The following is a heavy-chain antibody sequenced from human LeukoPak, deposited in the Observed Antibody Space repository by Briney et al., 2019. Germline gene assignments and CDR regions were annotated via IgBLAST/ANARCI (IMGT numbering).Heavy chain of an antibody. CDR1: GGSISSYY. V-gene: IGHV4-4*07. CDR2: IYTSGST. Sequence: SETLSLTCTGPGGSISSYYWSWVPQPPRKGLEWIGRIYTSGSTNYNPSLKSRVTMSVDTSKNQFSLKLSSVTAADTAVYYCAGVSSSRIDYWGQGTLVTVSS. CDR3: AGVSSSRIDY. D-gene: IGHD6-6*01. J-gene: IGHJ4*02.